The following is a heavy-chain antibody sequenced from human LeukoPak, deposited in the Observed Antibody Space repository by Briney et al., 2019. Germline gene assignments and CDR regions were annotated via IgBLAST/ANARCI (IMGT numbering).Heavy chain of an antibody. CDR3: VAVRSLNWFDP. V-gene: IGHV4-31*03. CDR2: IYYSGST. D-gene: IGHD2-21*01. Sequence: PSQTLSLTCTVSGGSISSGGYYWSWIRQHPGKGLERIGYIYYSGSTYYNPSLKSRVTISVDTSKNQFSLKLSSVTAADTAVYYCVAVRSLNWFDPWGQGTLVTVSS. CDR1: GGSISSGGYY. J-gene: IGHJ5*02.